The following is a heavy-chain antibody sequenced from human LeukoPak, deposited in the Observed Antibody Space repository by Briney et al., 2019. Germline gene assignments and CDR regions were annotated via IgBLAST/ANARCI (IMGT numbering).Heavy chain of an antibody. J-gene: IGHJ4*02. Sequence: CAAWGCTGRGCSSQWFPHHQKKELEWVSSIRSSSSYIYYADSVKGRFTISRDNAKNSLYLQMNSLRAEDTAVYYCARDFQYCSSTSCYDLRDFDYWGQGTLVSVSS. D-gene: IGHD2-2*01. CDR2: IRSSSSYI. V-gene: IGHV3-21*01. CDR3: ARDFQYCSSTSCYDLRDFDY. CDR1: GCTGRGCS.